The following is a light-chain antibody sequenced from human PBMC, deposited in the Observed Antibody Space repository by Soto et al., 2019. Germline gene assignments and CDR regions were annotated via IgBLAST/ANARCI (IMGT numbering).Light chain of an antibody. J-gene: IGKJ1*01. CDR2: DAS. Sequence: DIQITHSPSSLSASVVERVTITFRASQNINNYLSWYQQKPGRAPKLLIYDASNLQAGVPSRFRGSGSGTDFTFTISRLQPEDIATYYCQQYENLPNFGQGTKVDIK. CDR3: QQYENLPN. V-gene: IGKV1-33*01. CDR1: QNINNY.